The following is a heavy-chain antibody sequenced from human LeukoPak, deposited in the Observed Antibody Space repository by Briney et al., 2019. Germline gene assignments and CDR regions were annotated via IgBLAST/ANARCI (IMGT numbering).Heavy chain of an antibody. CDR3: AKPLEKYSYGGNFDY. Sequence: GGSLRLSCEASGFTFSSYAMSWVRQAPGKGLAWVSVISSSADSTYYADCVKGRFTISRDNSKNTLYLQMNNLRAEDTAVYYCAKPLEKYSYGGNFDYWGQGLLVTVSS. CDR2: ISSSADST. J-gene: IGHJ4*02. CDR1: GFTFSSYA. V-gene: IGHV3-23*01. D-gene: IGHD4-23*01.